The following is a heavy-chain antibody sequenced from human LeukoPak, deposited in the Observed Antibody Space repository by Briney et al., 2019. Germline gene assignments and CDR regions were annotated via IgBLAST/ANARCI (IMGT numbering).Heavy chain of an antibody. V-gene: IGHV3-11*01. CDR2: ISNSGSTI. Sequence: GGSLRLSCAASGFTFSDYYMSWIRQAPGKGLEWVSYISNSGSTIYYADSVKGRFTISRDNAKNSLYLQMNSLRAEDTAVYYCAGGVLPLSYYYGMDVWGQGTTVTVSS. CDR1: GFTFSDYY. D-gene: IGHD3-16*01. J-gene: IGHJ6*02. CDR3: AGGVLPLSYYYGMDV.